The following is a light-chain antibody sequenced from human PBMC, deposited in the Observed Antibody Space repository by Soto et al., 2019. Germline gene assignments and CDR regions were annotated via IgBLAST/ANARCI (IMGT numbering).Light chain of an antibody. CDR3: QHYNNWPPWT. CDR2: GAS. Sequence: EIVMRQSPATLSVSPGERATLSCRASQSVGSDLAWYQQKPGQAPRLLISGASTRATGIPARFSGSGSGTEFTLTISSLQSEDFAVYYCQHYNNWPPWTFGQGTKVEIK. V-gene: IGKV3-15*01. CDR1: QSVGSD. J-gene: IGKJ1*01.